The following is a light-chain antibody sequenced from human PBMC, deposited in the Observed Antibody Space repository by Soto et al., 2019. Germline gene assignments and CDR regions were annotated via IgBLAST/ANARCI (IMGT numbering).Light chain of an antibody. CDR2: RNS. V-gene: IGKV2-24*01. CDR1: QSLVGSDGVTY. CDR3: MQAKALPPT. Sequence: IVMTQTPLSSRVILGQPASISCRSSQSLVGSDGVTYLTWLQQRPGQPPRLLIYRNSARFLGAPERFRGSGEGTDFTLKISRVKPEDVGIYYCMQAKALPPTLGQGTKLEIE. J-gene: IGKJ2*01.